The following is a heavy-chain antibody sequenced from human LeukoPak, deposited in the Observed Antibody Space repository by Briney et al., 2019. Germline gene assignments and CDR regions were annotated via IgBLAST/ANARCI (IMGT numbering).Heavy chain of an antibody. Sequence: ASVKVFCKASGYSFTSYSMNWVRQAPGQGLEWLGWINTNTGYPTYAQGFTGRFVFSLDTSVSTAYLQISSLKAEDTAVYYCARGEYSSPRSAFDIWGQGTMVTVSS. CDR1: GYSFTSYS. J-gene: IGHJ3*02. D-gene: IGHD6-6*01. V-gene: IGHV7-4-1*02. CDR2: INTNTGYP. CDR3: ARGEYSSPRSAFDI.